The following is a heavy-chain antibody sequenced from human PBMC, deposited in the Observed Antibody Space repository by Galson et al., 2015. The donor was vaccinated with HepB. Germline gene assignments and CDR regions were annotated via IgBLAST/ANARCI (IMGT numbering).Heavy chain of an antibody. CDR3: ARDGWSGYSSSSGFDY. J-gene: IGHJ4*02. CDR2: IYTSGST. CDR1: GGSISSYY. D-gene: IGHD6-6*01. V-gene: IGHV4-4*07. Sequence: SETLSLTCTVSGGSISSYYWSWIRQPAGKGLEWIGRIYTSGSTNYNPSLKSRVTMSVDTSKNQFSLKLSSVTAADTAVYYCARDGWSGYSSSSGFDYWGQGTLVTVSS.